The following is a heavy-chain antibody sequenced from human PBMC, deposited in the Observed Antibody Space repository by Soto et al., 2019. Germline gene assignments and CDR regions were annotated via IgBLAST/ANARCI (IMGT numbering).Heavy chain of an antibody. J-gene: IGHJ4*02. CDR2: IKFDGGVK. Sequence: PGGSLRLSCAASGFTFSDYWMSWVRQAPGKGPEWVANIKFDGGVKQYVDSVRGRFTISRDNSKNSLFLQMNSLAAADTAVYYCVKDGGYCSSSSCYAPRNHYFDSWGQGTLVTVFS. V-gene: IGHV3-7*03. D-gene: IGHD2-2*01. CDR3: VKDGGYCSSSSCYAPRNHYFDS. CDR1: GFTFSDYW.